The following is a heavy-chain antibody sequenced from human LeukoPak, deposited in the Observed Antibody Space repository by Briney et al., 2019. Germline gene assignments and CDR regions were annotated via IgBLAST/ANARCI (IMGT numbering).Heavy chain of an antibody. V-gene: IGHV3-21*01. J-gene: IGHJ3*02. CDR1: GFTFSSYS. CDR2: ISSSSSYI. D-gene: IGHD4-17*01. Sequence: GGSLRLSCAASGFTFSSYSMNWVRQAPGKGLEWVSSISSSSSYIYYADSVKGRFTISRDNAKNSLYLQTNSLRAEDTAVYYCASTDYGDYADAFDIWGQGTMVTVSS. CDR3: ASTDYGDYADAFDI.